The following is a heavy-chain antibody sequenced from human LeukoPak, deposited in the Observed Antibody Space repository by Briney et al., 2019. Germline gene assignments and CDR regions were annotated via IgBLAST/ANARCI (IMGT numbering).Heavy chain of an antibody. CDR1: GGTFSSYA. Sequence: GASVKVSCKASGGTFSSYAISWVRQAPGQGLEWMGGIIPIFGTANYAQKFQGRVTITADESTSTAYMELSSLRSEDTAVYYCAREEDDILTGIYFDYWGQGTLVTVSS. V-gene: IGHV1-69*13. D-gene: IGHD3-9*01. J-gene: IGHJ4*02. CDR2: IIPIFGTA. CDR3: AREEDDILTGIYFDY.